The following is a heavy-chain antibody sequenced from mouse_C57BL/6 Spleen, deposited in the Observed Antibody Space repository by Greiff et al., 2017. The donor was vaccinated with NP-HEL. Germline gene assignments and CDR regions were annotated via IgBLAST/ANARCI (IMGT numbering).Heavy chain of an antibody. CDR2: IDPSDSYT. Sequence: QVQLQQPGAELVMPGASVKLSCKASGYTFTSYWMHWVKQRPGQGLEWIGEIDPSDSYTNYNQKFKGKSTLTVDKSSSTAYMQLSSLTSEDSAVYYCASWGKYYGSSYRGDYWGQGTTLTVSS. V-gene: IGHV1-69*01. CDR1: GYTFTSYW. D-gene: IGHD1-1*01. J-gene: IGHJ2*01. CDR3: ASWGKYYGSSYRGDY.